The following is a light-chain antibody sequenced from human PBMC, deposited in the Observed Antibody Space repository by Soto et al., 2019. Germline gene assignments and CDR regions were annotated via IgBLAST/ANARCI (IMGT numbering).Light chain of an antibody. CDR2: ANS. CDR3: QSYDNRPSTYV. V-gene: IGLV1-40*01. Sequence: QSVLTQPPSVSGAPGQRGRIACTGSSSNIGVGYDVHWYQQLPGTDPKLLIYANSRRPAGIPDRFAGSKSGTSDSLAINGRQAEDEADYYCQSYDNRPSTYVFGTGTKVTVL. J-gene: IGLJ1*01. CDR1: SSNIGVGYD.